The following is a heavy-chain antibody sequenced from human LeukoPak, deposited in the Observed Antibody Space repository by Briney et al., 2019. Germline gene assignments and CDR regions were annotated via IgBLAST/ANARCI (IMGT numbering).Heavy chain of an antibody. V-gene: IGHV4-39*07. Sequence: SETLSLTCTVSGGSISSSSYYWGWIRQPPGKGLEWIGSIYYSGSTYYNPSLKSRVTISVDTSKNQFSLKLSSVTAADTAVYYCAREGMRPTYYYYGMDVWGQGTTVTVSS. CDR3: AREGMRPTYYYYGMDV. CDR1: GGSISSSSYY. J-gene: IGHJ6*02. CDR2: IYYSGST.